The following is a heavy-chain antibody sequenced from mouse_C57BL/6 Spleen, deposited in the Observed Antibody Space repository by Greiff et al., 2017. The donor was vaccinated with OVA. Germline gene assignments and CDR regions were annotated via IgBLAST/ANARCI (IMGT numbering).Heavy chain of an antibody. CDR3: ARNHYWAMDD. V-gene: IGHV1-42*01. CDR2: INPSTGGT. CDR1: GYSFTGYY. Sequence: EVKLQESGPELVKPGASLKISCKASGYSFTGYYMNWVKQSPEKSLEWIGEINPSTGGTTYNQKFKAKATLTVDKSSSTAYMQLKSLTSEDSAVYYCARNHYWAMDDWGQGTSVTVSS. J-gene: IGHJ4*01. D-gene: IGHD1-1*01.